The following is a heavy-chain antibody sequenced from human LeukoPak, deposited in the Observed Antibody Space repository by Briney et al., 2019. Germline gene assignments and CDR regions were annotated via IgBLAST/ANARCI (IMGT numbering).Heavy chain of an antibody. CDR1: GDSVSSNGAA. CDR3: ARGGRKQPSTKVYYYFDY. J-gene: IGHJ4*02. Sequence: SQTLSLTCAISGDSVSSNGAAWNWIRQSPSRGLEWLGRTYYRSKWYNDYAVSVKSRVTINPDTSKNQFSLQLNSVTPEDTAVYYCARGGRKQPSTKVYYYFDYWGQGTLVTVSS. CDR2: TYYRSKWYN. D-gene: IGHD1-14*01. V-gene: IGHV6-1*01.